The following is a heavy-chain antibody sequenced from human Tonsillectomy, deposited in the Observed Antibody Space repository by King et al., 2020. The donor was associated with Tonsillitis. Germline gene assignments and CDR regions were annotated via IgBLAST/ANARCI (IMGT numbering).Heavy chain of an antibody. D-gene: IGHD3-3*01. CDR2: IDWDDDT. CDR3: ARINNDFWSGYADY. Sequence: VTLKESGPALVKPTQTLTLTCTFSGFSLSTSGKCGSWIRQPPGKALEWLALIDWDDDTYYSTSLRTRLTSSKDTSKNPEVLTMTNMDPVDTATYYCARINNDFWSGYADYWGQGALVTVSA. J-gene: IGHJ4*02. CDR1: GFSLSTSGKC. V-gene: IGHV2-70*01.